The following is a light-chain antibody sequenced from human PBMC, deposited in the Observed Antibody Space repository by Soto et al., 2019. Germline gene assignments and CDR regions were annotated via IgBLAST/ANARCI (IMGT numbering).Light chain of an antibody. CDR3: SSYCLSYGSIDTSATVV. V-gene: IGLV2-14*01. CDR1: SSDVGGYNY. Sequence: QSALTQPASVSGSPGQSITISCTGTSSDVGGYNYVSWYQQHPGKATKLLIYEDTNRPSGASNRFSGSKSGNTASLTISGLQAEDEAEYYCSSYCLSYGSIDTSATVVFGGGTKLTVL. J-gene: IGLJ2*01. CDR2: EDT.